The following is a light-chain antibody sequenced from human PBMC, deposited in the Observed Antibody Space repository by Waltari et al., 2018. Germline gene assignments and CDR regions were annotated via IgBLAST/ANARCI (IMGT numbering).Light chain of an antibody. CDR1: QTVLYSSNNKNY. CDR2: WAS. J-gene: IGKJ4*01. CDR3: HQYYSTHSLT. V-gene: IGKV4-1*01. Sequence: DIVLTQSPDSLAVSLGERATINCKCSQTVLYSSNNKNYLAWYQQKPGQPPKLLIYWASTRESGVPDRFSGSRSGTDFTLTISSLQAEDVAVYYCHQYYSTHSLTFGGGTKVEIK.